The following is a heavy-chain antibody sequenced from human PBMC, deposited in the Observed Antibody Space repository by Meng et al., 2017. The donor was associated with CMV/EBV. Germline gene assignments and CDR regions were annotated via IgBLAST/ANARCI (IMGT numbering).Heavy chain of an antibody. Sequence: GSLRLSCAVYGGSFSGYYWSWIRQPPGKGLEWIGEINHSGSTNYNPSLKSRVTISVDTSKNQFSLKLSSVTAADTAVYYCATYYSSLTGYYLLGGYWGQGTLVTVSS. D-gene: IGHD3-9*01. V-gene: IGHV4-34*01. J-gene: IGHJ4*02. CDR1: GGSFSGYY. CDR2: INHSGST. CDR3: ATYYSSLTGYYLLGGY.